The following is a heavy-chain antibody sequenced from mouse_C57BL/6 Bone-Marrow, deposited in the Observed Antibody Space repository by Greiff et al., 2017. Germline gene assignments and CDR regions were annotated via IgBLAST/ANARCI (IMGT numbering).Heavy chain of an antibody. Sequence: VQLQQSGAELVRPGASVKLSCTASGFNIKDDYMHWVKQRPEQGLEWIGWIDPENGDTEYASKFQGKATITADTSSNTAYLQLSILTSEDTAVYYCTTVYYYGSSPYDFDYWGQGTTLPVSS. CDR1: GFNIKDDY. CDR3: TTVYYYGSSPYDFDY. J-gene: IGHJ2*01. CDR2: IDPENGDT. V-gene: IGHV14-4*01. D-gene: IGHD1-1*01.